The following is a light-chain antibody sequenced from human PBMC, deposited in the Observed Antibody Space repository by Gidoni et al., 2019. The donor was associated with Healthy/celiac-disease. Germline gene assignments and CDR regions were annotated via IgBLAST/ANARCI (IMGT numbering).Light chain of an antibody. CDR3: QVWDSSTVV. CDR2: RDS. CDR1: NIGSKN. Sequence: SYELTQPLSVSVALGQTARITCGGNNIGSKNVHWSQQKPGQPPVLVIYRDSNRPSGIPERFSGSNSGNTATLTISRAQAGDEADYYCQVWDSSTVVFGGGTKLTVL. V-gene: IGLV3-9*01. J-gene: IGLJ2*01.